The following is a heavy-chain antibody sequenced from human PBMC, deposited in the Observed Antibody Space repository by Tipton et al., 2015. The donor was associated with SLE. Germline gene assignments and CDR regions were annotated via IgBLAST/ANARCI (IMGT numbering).Heavy chain of an antibody. J-gene: IGHJ6*03. D-gene: IGHD4-11*01. CDR3: ARGSTVTTFYYYYYMDV. CDR2: IYYSGST. Sequence: TLSLTCTVSGASLRSSGDYWGWIRQPPGKGLEWIGYIYYSGSTSYNPSLKSRVTISVDTSKNQFSLKLSSVTAADTAVYYCARGSTVTTFYYYYYMDVWGKGTTVTVSS. V-gene: IGHV4-61*08. CDR1: GASLRSSGDY.